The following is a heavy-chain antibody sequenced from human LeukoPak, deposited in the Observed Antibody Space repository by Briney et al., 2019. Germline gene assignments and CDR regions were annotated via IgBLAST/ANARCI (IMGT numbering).Heavy chain of an antibody. D-gene: IGHD2-15*01. CDR3: ARGPNVAILVGPNWFDP. CDR1: GYTFTSYD. Sequence: ASVKVSCKASGYTFTSYDINWVRQATGQGLEWMGWMNPNSGNTGYAQKFQGRVTMTRNTSISTAYMELSSLRSEDTAVYYCARGPNVAILVGPNWFDPWGQGTLVTVSS. CDR2: MNPNSGNT. J-gene: IGHJ5*02. V-gene: IGHV1-8*01.